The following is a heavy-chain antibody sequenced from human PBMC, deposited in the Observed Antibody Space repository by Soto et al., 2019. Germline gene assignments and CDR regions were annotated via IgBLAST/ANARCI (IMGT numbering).Heavy chain of an antibody. CDR3: ARDQPVDAFDI. CDR1: GFTFSSYA. CDR2: ISYDGSNK. J-gene: IGHJ3*02. Sequence: PGXSLRLSCAASGFTFSSYAIHWVHQAPGKGLEWVAVISYDGSNKYYADSVKGRFTISRDNSKNTLYLQMKSLRAEDTAVYYCARDQPVDAFDIWGQGTMVTVSS. V-gene: IGHV3-30-3*01.